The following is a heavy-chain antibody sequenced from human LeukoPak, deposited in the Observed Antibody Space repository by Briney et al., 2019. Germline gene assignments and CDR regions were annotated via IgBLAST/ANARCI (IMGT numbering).Heavy chain of an antibody. D-gene: IGHD4-17*01. CDR2: IYYSGST. J-gene: IGHJ5*02. V-gene: IGHV4-59*08. CDR1: GGSMSSYY. Sequence: TSETLSLTCTVSGGSMSSYYWSWNRQPPGKGLEWIGYIYYSGSTNYNPSLKSRVTISVDTSKNQFSLKLSSVTAADTAVYYCARRTTVTPNWFDPWGQGTLVTVSS. CDR3: ARRTTVTPNWFDP.